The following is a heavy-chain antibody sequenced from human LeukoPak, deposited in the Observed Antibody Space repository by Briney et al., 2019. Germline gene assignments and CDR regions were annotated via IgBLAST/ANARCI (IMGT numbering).Heavy chain of an antibody. CDR1: GGSISSSSYY. D-gene: IGHD3-10*01. J-gene: IGHJ4*02. CDR3: ARRLMVRGAPGENHFDD. CDR2: IYYSGST. V-gene: IGHV4-39*07. Sequence: SETLSLTCTVSGGSISSSSYYWGWIRQPPVKGLEWIGSIYYSGSTYYNPSLKSRVTISVDPSKNQFSLKLSSVTAADTAVYYCARRLMVRGAPGENHFDDWGQGTLVTVSS.